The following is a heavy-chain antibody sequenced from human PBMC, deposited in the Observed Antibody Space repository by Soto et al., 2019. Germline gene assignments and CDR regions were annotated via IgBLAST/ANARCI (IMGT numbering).Heavy chain of an antibody. CDR1: GGTFSSYA. J-gene: IGHJ6*02. CDR2: IIPIFGTA. CDR3: ASRNQLLTSYGMDV. Sequence: QVQLVQSGAEVKKPGSSVKVSCKASGGTFSSYAISWVRQAPGQGLEWMGGIIPIFGTANYAQKFQGRVPMTADESTSTAYMELSSMRSEDTAVYYCASRNQLLTSYGMDVWGQGTTVTVSS. V-gene: IGHV1-69*12. D-gene: IGHD2-2*01.